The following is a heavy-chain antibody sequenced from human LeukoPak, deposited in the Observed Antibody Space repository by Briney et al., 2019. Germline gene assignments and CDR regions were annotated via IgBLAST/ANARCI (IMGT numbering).Heavy chain of an antibody. Sequence: PSETLSLTCTVSGYSISSGYYWGWIRQPPGKGLEWIGSIYHSGSTYYNPSLKSRVTISVDTSKNQFSLKLSSVTAADTAVYYCARMVYGSGSYFAFHAFDIWGQGTMVTVSS. CDR1: GYSISSGYY. D-gene: IGHD3-10*01. J-gene: IGHJ3*02. CDR2: IYHSGST. V-gene: IGHV4-38-2*02. CDR3: ARMVYGSGSYFAFHAFDI.